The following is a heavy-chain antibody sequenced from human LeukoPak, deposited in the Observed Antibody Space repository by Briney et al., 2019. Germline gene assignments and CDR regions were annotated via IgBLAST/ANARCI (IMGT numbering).Heavy chain of an antibody. CDR2: ITSTSNYI. V-gene: IGHV3-21*01. CDR1: GFNFNGYS. D-gene: IGHD4-17*01. Sequence: GGSLRLSCAASGFNFNGYSMSWVRQAPGKGLEWVSSITSTSNYIYYADSLRGRFTISRDNAKNSLYLRMNSLRAEDTAVYYCARDSHYDYGDYIFDYWGQGTLVTVSS. J-gene: IGHJ4*02. CDR3: ARDSHYDYGDYIFDY.